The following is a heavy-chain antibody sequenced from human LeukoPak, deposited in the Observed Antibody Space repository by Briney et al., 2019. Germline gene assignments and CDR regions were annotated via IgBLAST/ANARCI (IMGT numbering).Heavy chain of an antibody. V-gene: IGHV4-59*01. CDR3: ARAGTNDYGDLAGWFDP. Sequence: SETLSLTCTVSRGSITSSYWSWIRQPPGNGLEWIGHIYYSGGTNYNPSLKSRVTISVDTSKNRFSLKLRSVTAADTAVYYCARAGTNDYGDLAGWFDPWGQGTLVIVSS. CDR2: IYYSGGT. D-gene: IGHD4-17*01. CDR1: RGSITSSY. J-gene: IGHJ5*02.